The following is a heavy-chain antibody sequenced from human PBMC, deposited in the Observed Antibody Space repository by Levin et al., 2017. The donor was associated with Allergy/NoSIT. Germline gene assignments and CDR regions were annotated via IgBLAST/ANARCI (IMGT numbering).Heavy chain of an antibody. CDR1: NFTFSRSA. CDR2: ISYGGTET. D-gene: IGHD3-16*01. Sequence: HGESLKISCAASNFTFSRSAMNWVRQAPGKGLEWVAFISYGGTETSYADSVKGRFTISRDNSKNMVYLQMNTLRHEDSALYYCAKKGGDCSLLYVDCWGLGTLVAVSS. CDR3: AKKGGDCSLLYVDC. J-gene: IGHJ4*02. V-gene: IGHV3-30*04.